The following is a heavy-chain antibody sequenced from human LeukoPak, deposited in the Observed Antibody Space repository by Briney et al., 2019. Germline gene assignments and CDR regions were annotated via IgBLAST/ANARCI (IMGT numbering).Heavy chain of an antibody. Sequence: SETLSLTCTVSGGSISSICYYWGWVRQPPGKGLEWIGSIYYSGGTYYNPSLKSRVAISADTSKDQFSLKLSSVTAADTAVYYCARKYVATVDYWGQGTLVTVSS. J-gene: IGHJ4*02. CDR1: GGSISSICYY. CDR2: IYYSGGT. CDR3: ARKYVATVDY. D-gene: IGHD5-12*01. V-gene: IGHV4-39*01.